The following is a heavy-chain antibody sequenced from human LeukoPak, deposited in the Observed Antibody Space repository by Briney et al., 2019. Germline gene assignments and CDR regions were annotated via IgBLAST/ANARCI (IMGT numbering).Heavy chain of an antibody. J-gene: IGHJ4*02. Sequence: SETLSLTCAVSGGSISSGGYSWSWIRQPPGKGLEWIGYIYHSGSTYYNPSLKSRVTISVDRSKNQFSLKLSSVTAADTAVYYCARGVHYDILTGYPSYFDYWGQGTLVTVSS. D-gene: IGHD3-9*01. CDR2: IYHSGST. CDR1: GGSISSGGYS. V-gene: IGHV4-30-2*01. CDR3: ARGVHYDILTGYPSYFDY.